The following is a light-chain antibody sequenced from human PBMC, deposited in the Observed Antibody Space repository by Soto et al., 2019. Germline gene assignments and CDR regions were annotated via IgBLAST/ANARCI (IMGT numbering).Light chain of an antibody. CDR1: QSISSW. CDR2: DAS. CDR3: QQYSFWPT. Sequence: DIQMTQSPSTLSASVGDRVTITCRASQSISSWLAWYQQKPGKAPKLLIYDASSLESGVPSRFSGSGSGTEFTLTISSLQPDDFATYYCQQYSFWPTFGQGTKVDIK. J-gene: IGKJ1*01. V-gene: IGKV1-5*01.